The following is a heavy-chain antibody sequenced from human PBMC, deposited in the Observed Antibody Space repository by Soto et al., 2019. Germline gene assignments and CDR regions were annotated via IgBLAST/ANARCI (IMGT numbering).Heavy chain of an antibody. D-gene: IGHD2-2*01. CDR3: AKGSSDGYYYYGMDV. CDR1: GFTFSSYG. J-gene: IGHJ6*02. V-gene: IGHV3-30*18. Sequence: QVQLLESGGGVVQPGRSLRLSCAASGFTFSSYGMHWVRQAPGKGLEWVAVISYDGSNKYYADSVKGRFTISRDNSKNTLYLQMNSLRAEDTAVYYCAKGSSDGYYYYGMDVWGQGTTVTVSS. CDR2: ISYDGSNK.